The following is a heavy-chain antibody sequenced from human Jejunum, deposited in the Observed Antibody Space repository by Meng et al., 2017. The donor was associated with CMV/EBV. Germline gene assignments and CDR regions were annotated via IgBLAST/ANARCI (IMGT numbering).Heavy chain of an antibody. CDR1: GFTVSSNY. CDR3: TRVLSGSSGQFDN. CDR2: IYSGGST. J-gene: IGHJ4*02. V-gene: IGHV3-53*01. Sequence: PVESGGGLTQPGGSMTLSCAASGFTVSSNYMSWVRQAPGKGLEWVSVIYSGGSTYYADSVKGRFTISRDNAKNTLYLQMNSLSVEDTAVYYCTRVLSGSSGQFDNWGQGALVTVSS. D-gene: IGHD1-26*01.